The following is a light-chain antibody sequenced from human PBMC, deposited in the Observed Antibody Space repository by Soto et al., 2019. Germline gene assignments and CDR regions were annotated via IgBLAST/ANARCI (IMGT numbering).Light chain of an antibody. CDR1: QSVSSSY. Sequence: EIVLTQSPCTLYLSPGERATLSCRASQSVSSSYLAWYQQKPGQAPRLLIYGASSRATGIPDRFSGSGSGTDFTLTISRLEPEDFAVYYCQQYGSSPKTFGQGTKVDIK. CDR2: GAS. CDR3: QQYGSSPKT. J-gene: IGKJ1*01. V-gene: IGKV3-20*01.